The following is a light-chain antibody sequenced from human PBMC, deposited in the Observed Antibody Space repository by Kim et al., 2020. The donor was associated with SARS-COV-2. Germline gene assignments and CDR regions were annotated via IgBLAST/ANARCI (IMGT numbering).Light chain of an antibody. CDR1: SLRIYY. V-gene: IGLV3-19*01. Sequence: ALGQTVSITCQGDSLRIYYASWYQQKPGQAPVLVIYGKNNRPSGIPDRFSGSSSGNTASLTITGAQAEDEADYYCNSRDSSGNHAVFGGGTQLTVL. J-gene: IGLJ7*01. CDR2: GKN. CDR3: NSRDSSGNHAV.